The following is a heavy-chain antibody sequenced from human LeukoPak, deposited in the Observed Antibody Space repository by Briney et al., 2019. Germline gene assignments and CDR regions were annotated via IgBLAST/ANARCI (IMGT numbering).Heavy chain of an antibody. CDR1: GYSFTSYW. D-gene: IGHD4-17*01. Sequence: GESLKISCKGSGYSFTSYWIGWVRQMPGKGLEWMGIIYPGDSETRYSPSFEGQVTISADKSISTAYLQWSSLKASDTAMYYCARGDYGDFRVFYTLFDYWGQGTLVTVSS. J-gene: IGHJ4*02. CDR2: IYPGDSET. CDR3: ARGDYGDFRVFYTLFDY. V-gene: IGHV5-51*01.